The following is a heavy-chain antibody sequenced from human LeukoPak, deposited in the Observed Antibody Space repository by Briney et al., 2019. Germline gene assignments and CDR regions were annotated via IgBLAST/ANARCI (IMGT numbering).Heavy chain of an antibody. CDR2: INPNSGGT. V-gene: IGHV1-2*02. CDR1: GYTFTGYY. D-gene: IGHD5-18*01. J-gene: IGHJ4*02. CDR3: ARTVYSYGPLDY. Sequence: ASVKASCKASGYTFTGYYMHWVRQAPGQGLEWMGWINPNSGGTNYAQKFQGRVTMTRDTSISTAYMELSRLRSDDTAVYYCARTVYSYGPLDYWGQGTLVTVSS.